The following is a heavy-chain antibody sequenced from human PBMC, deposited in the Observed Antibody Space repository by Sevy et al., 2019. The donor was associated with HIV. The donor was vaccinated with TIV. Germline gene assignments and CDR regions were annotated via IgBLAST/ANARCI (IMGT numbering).Heavy chain of an antibody. J-gene: IGHJ3*01. Sequence: GGSLRLSCAASGFTFRNYGMNWVHQAPGKGLEWVSSISDGGGNIYYADSVKGRFSVSRDNSMKSVYLQLNRLRAEDTAVYYCAKGGVRSLDWFETFDVWGQGTMVTVSS. CDR1: GFTFRNYG. CDR2: ISDGGGNI. D-gene: IGHD3-9*01. CDR3: AKGGVRSLDWFETFDV. V-gene: IGHV3-23*01.